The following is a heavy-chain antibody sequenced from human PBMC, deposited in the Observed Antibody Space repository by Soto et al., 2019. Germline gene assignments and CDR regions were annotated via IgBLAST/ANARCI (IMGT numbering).Heavy chain of an antibody. V-gene: IGHV4-59*08. CDR3: ARHARYDDILTGYSTLSWFDP. J-gene: IGHJ5*02. CDR1: GGSISSYY. CDR2: IYYSGST. D-gene: IGHD3-9*01. Sequence: QVQLQESGPGLVKPSETLSLTCTVSGGSISSYYWSWIRQPPGKGLEWIGYIYYSGSTNYNPSLRSRVNISVDASKNQFSLKMNSVTAADTAVYYCARHARYDDILTGYSTLSWFDPWGQGTLVTVSS.